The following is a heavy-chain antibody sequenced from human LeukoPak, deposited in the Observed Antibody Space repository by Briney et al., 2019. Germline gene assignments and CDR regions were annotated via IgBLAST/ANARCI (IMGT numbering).Heavy chain of an antibody. Sequence: ASVTVSCKASGYTFTGYYMHWVRQAPGQGLEWMGWINPNSGGTNYAQKFQGRVTMTRDTSISTAYMELSRLRSDDTAVYYCAREGRSSSYDLDIWGQGTMVTVSS. V-gene: IGHV1-2*02. D-gene: IGHD1-1*01. CDR2: INPNSGGT. J-gene: IGHJ3*02. CDR1: GYTFTGYY. CDR3: AREGRSSSYDLDI.